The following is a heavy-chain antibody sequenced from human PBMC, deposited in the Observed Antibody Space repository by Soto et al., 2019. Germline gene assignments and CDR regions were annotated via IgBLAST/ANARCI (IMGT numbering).Heavy chain of an antibody. CDR3: ARHVSGWYVVDY. CDR2: IYYSGST. V-gene: IGHV4-59*08. J-gene: IGHJ4*02. D-gene: IGHD6-19*01. CDR1: GGSISSYY. Sequence: SETLSLTCTVSGGSISSYYWSWIRQPPGKGLEWIGYIYYSGSTNYNPSLKSRVTISVDTSKNQFSLKLSSVTAADTSVYYCARHVSGWYVVDYWGQGTLVTVSS.